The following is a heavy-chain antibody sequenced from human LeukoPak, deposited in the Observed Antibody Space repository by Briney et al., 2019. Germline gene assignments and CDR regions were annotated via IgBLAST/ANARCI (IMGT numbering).Heavy chain of an antibody. J-gene: IGHJ5*01. CDR3: VRNLVVVPNGDWFDS. D-gene: IGHD2-15*01. CDR1: GITFSSYW. V-gene: IGHV3-7*01. Sequence: GSLRLSCAASGITFSSYWMNWVRQAPGKGLEWVANIKQDGSENHYVDSVKGRFTISRDNAKNSLYLQMNTLRAEDTAVYYCVRNLVVVPNGDWFDSWGQGTLVTVSS. CDR2: IKQDGSEN.